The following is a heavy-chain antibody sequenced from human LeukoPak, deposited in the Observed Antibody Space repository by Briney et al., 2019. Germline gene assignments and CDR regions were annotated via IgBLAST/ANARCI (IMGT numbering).Heavy chain of an antibody. D-gene: IGHD3-10*01. CDR3: ARDYYGSGSYGP. CDR1: VFTFSSYA. V-gene: IGHV3-23*01. Sequence: GGSLRLSCAASVFTFSSYAMSWVRQAPGKGLEWVSAISGSGGSTYYADSVKGRFTISRDNSKNTLYLQMSSLRAEDTAVYYCARDYYGSGSYGPWGQGTLVTVSS. CDR2: ISGSGGST. J-gene: IGHJ5*02.